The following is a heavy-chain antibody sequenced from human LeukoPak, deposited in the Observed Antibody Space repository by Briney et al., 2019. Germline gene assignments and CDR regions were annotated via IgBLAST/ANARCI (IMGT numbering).Heavy chain of an antibody. J-gene: IGHJ4*02. CDR3: AKGSGYDPIKYYFDY. Sequence: GGSLRLSCAASGFTFSDYYMSWIRQAPGKGLEWVSYISSSGSTIYYADSVKGRFTISRDNAKNSLYLQMNSLRAEDTAVYYCAKGSGYDPIKYYFDYWGQGTLVTVSS. V-gene: IGHV3-11*01. CDR2: ISSSGSTI. D-gene: IGHD5-12*01. CDR1: GFTFSDYY.